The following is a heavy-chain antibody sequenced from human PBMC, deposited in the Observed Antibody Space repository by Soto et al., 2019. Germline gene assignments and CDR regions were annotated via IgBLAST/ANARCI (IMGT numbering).Heavy chain of an antibody. V-gene: IGHV3-23*01. J-gene: IGHJ6*02. D-gene: IGHD4-4*01. CDR3: AKLLHNSYYNVMDV. Sequence: EVQLFESGGDLVQPGGSLRLVCAASGFTFSNSGMRWVRQAPGQGLEWVSSIGPSGNTYYSDAVKGRFTISRDISKNTLFLQMDSLRAEDTATYYCAKLLHNSYYNVMDVWGQGTTVTVSS. CDR1: GFTFSNSG. CDR2: IGPSGNT.